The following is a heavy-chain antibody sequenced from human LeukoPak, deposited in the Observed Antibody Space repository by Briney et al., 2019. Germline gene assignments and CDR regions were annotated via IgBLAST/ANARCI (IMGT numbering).Heavy chain of an antibody. J-gene: IGHJ6*02. CDR2: IYYSGST. CDR3: ARGRGELLYYGMDV. CDR1: GGSISSGDYY. D-gene: IGHD1-26*01. V-gene: IGHV4-30-4*01. Sequence: SETLSLTCTVSGGSISSGDYYWSWIRQPPGKGLEWIGYIYYSGSTYYNPSLKSRVTISVDTSKNQFSLKLSPVTAADTAVYYCARGRGELLYYGMDVWGQGTTVTVSS.